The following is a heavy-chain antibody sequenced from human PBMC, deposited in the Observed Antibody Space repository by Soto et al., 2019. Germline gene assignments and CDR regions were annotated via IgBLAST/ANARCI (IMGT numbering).Heavy chain of an antibody. Sequence: GGSLRLSCAASGFTFSNAWMNWVRQAPGKGLEWVGRIKSKTDGGTTDYAAPVKGRFTISREDSKNTLYLQMNSLKTEDTAVYYCTTATFRSSSSHHFYYYYGMDVWGQGTTVTVSS. CDR1: GFTFSNAW. V-gene: IGHV3-15*07. CDR2: IKSKTDGGTT. J-gene: IGHJ6*02. CDR3: TTATFRSSSSHHFYYYYGMDV. D-gene: IGHD6-6*01.